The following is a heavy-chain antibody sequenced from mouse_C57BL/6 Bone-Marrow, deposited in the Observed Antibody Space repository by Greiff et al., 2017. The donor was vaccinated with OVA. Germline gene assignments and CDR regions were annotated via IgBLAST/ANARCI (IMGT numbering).Heavy chain of an antibody. CDR2: INPNNGGT. D-gene: IGHD4-1*01. Sequence: EVKLQQSGPELVKPGASVKISCKASGYTFTDYYMNWVKQSHGKSLEWIGDINPNNGGTSYNQKFKGKATLTVDKSSSTAYMELRSLTSEDSAVYYCARTDKLGHPYYFDYWGQGTTLTVSS. V-gene: IGHV1-26*01. CDR1: GYTFTDYY. CDR3: ARTDKLGHPYYFDY. J-gene: IGHJ2*01.